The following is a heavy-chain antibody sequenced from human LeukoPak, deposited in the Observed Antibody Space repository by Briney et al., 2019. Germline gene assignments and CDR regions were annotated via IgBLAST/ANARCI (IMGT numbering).Heavy chain of an antibody. CDR1: GFTFSSYS. V-gene: IGHV3-21*01. CDR2: ISSSSSYI. J-gene: IGHJ4*02. Sequence: GGSLRLSCAASGFTFSSYSMNWVRQAPGKRLEWVSSISSSSSYIYYADSVKGRFTISRDNAKNSLYLQMNSLRAEDTAVYYCARIARFGEDYWGQGTLVTVSS. D-gene: IGHD3-10*01. CDR3: ARIARFGEDY.